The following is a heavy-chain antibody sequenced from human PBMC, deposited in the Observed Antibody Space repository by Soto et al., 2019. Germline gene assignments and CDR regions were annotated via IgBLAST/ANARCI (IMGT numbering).Heavy chain of an antibody. V-gene: IGHV5-51*01. CDR3: ARPGREPYDSSDYYSYFDY. Sequence: GESLKISCKSSGYDFSRYWIGWVRQMPGKGLEWMAIIYPGDSITRYDSNTRYSPSFQGQVTISVDKSISTAYLQWSSLEASDTAIYYCARPGREPYDSSDYYSYFDYWGQGT. CDR2: IYPGDSITRYDSNT. J-gene: IGHJ4*02. CDR1: GYDFSRYW. D-gene: IGHD3-22*01.